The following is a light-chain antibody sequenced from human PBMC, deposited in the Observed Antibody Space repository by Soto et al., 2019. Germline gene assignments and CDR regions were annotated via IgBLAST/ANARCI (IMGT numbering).Light chain of an antibody. Sequence: EIVLTQSPATLSLSPGERATLSCRASQSISSYLAWYQQKSGQPPRLLMYDASKRATGIPARFSGSGSGTDLTLTISSLETEDFAIYYCQQRSDWPSTFGRGTKLEIK. CDR1: QSISSY. CDR3: QQRSDWPST. J-gene: IGKJ2*02. CDR2: DAS. V-gene: IGKV3-11*01.